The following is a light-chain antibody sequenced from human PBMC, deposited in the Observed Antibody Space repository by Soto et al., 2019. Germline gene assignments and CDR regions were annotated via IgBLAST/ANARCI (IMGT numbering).Light chain of an antibody. CDR3: LQRRQWPPD. Sequence: EVVLTQSPATLSLSPGERASLSCRASQSVNINLAWYQQKPGQAPRLVIYDGSHRATDIPARFSGSGSGTDFTLTISYVEPEDSAVYYCLQRRQWPPDFGQGTRLEI. J-gene: IGKJ5*01. CDR1: QSVNIN. CDR2: DGS. V-gene: IGKV3-11*01.